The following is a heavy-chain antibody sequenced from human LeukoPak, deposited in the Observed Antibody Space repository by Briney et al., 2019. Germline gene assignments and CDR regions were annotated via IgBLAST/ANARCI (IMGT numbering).Heavy chain of an antibody. CDR3: AREGGYYDSSGYYLGVAFDI. CDR2: FYSGGST. V-gene: IGHV3-53*01. CDR1: GFTVSSNY. D-gene: IGHD3-22*01. J-gene: IGHJ3*02. Sequence: GGSLRLSCAASGFTVSSNYMSWVRQAPGKGLEWVSVFYSGGSTYYADSVKGRFTISRDNSKNTLYLQMNSLRAEDTAVYYCAREGGYYDSSGYYLGVAFDIWGQGTMVTVSS.